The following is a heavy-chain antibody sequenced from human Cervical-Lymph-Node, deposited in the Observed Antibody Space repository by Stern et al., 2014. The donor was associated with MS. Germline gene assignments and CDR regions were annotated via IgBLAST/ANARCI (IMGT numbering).Heavy chain of an antibody. Sequence: VQLVESGGGLVQPGGSLRLSCAASGFTFSSYWIHWVRQAPGKGLVWVSRINSDGSSTTYADSVKGRFIISRDNAKNTLYLQMNSLRAEDTAVYYCARGNDFWSGYLNDNWFDPWGQGTLVTVSS. CDR3: ARGNDFWSGYLNDNWFDP. CDR1: GFTFSSYW. CDR2: INSDGSST. D-gene: IGHD3-3*01. J-gene: IGHJ5*02. V-gene: IGHV3-74*02.